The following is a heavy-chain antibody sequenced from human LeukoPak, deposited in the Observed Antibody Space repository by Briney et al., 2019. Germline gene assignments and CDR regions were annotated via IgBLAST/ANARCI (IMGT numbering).Heavy chain of an antibody. J-gene: IGHJ4*02. Sequence: SETLSLTCTVSGGSISSSSYYWGWIRQPPGKGLEWIGSIYYSGSTYYNPSLKSRVTISVDTSKNQFSLKLSSVTAADTAVYYCARSSGWSALYWGQGTLVTVSS. CDR2: IYYSGST. D-gene: IGHD6-19*01. CDR1: GGSISSSSYY. V-gene: IGHV4-39*07. CDR3: ARSSGWSALY.